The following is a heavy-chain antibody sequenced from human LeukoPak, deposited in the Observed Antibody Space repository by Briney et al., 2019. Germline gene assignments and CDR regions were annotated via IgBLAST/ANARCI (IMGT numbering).Heavy chain of an antibody. D-gene: IGHD3-10*01. V-gene: IGHV3-53*01. CDR3: ARGGLGKEAFDI. J-gene: IGHJ3*02. CDR1: GFTFISNY. CDR2: IYTSGGT. Sequence: GGSLRLSCAASGFTFISNYMSWVRQAPGKGLEWVSVIYTSGGTDYSDSVKGRFTISSDNSKNTLYLQMNSLRAEDTAVYYCARGGLGKEAFDIWGQGTMVTVSS.